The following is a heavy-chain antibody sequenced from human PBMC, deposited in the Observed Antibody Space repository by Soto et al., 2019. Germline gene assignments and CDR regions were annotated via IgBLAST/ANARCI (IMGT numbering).Heavy chain of an antibody. J-gene: IGHJ4*02. CDR1: GGSIASIYH. CDR2: IYHTGST. CDR3: ARVILGDTYFDY. D-gene: IGHD3-16*01. Sequence: SETLSLTCAVSGGSIASIYHWAWIRQTPGRGLEWVASIYHTGSTYYHPSLKSRVTISVDTSKNQFSLKLSSVTAADTAVYYCARVILGDTYFDYWGQGTLVTVSS. V-gene: IGHV4-38-2*01.